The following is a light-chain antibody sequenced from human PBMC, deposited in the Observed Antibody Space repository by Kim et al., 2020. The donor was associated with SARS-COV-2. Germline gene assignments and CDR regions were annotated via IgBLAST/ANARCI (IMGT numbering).Light chain of an antibody. Sequence: QAVVTQPPSVSGAPGQRVTISCTGSSSNIGAGYDVHWYQHLPGTAPKLLIYGNINRPSGVPDRFSGSKSGTSASLAITGLQAEDEADYYCQSSDSSLSGWVFGGGTQLTVL. J-gene: IGLJ2*01. CDR2: GNI. CDR3: QSSDSSLSGWV. V-gene: IGLV1-40*01. CDR1: SSNIGAGYD.